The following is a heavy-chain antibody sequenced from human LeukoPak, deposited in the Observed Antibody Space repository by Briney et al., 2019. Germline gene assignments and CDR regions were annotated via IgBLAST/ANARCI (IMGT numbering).Heavy chain of an antibody. Sequence: GRSLRLSCAASGFTFSSYWMHWVRQAPGKGLVWVSRINTDGSSTSYADSVKGRFTISRDNAKNTLYLQMNSLRAEDTAVYYCARVDIVVVPAAEAWYYYYMDVWGKGTTVTVSS. CDR1: GFTFSSYW. D-gene: IGHD2-2*03. CDR3: ARVDIVVVPAAEAWYYYYMDV. J-gene: IGHJ6*03. V-gene: IGHV3-74*01. CDR2: INTDGSST.